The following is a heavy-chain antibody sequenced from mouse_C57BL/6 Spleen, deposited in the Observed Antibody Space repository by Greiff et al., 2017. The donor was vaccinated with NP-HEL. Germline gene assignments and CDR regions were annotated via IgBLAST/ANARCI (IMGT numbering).Heavy chain of an antibody. D-gene: IGHD1-1*01. CDR2: ISDGGSYT. V-gene: IGHV5-4*01. Sequence: EVHLVESGGGLVKPGGSLKLSCAASGFTFSSYAMSWVRQTPEKRLEWVATISDGGSYTYYPDNVKGRFTISRDNAKNNLYLQMSHLKSEDTAMYYCAMTYYYGSGGFDVWGTGTTVTVSS. CDR1: GFTFSSYA. J-gene: IGHJ1*03. CDR3: AMTYYYGSGGFDV.